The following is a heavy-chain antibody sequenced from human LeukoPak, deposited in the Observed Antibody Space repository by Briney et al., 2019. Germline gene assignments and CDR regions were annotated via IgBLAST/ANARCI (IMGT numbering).Heavy chain of an antibody. CDR2: IYNSANT. Sequence: PSETLSLTCTVSGDSISSSSYCWDWIRQPPGKGLEWIGNIYNSANTHYNPSLKTRITMSVDTSKNQSSLKLNSVTAADTGIYYCARHSRSGYIGYENAFDIWGQGTMVTVSS. CDR3: ARHSRSGYIGYENAFDI. CDR1: GDSISSSSYC. D-gene: IGHD5-12*01. J-gene: IGHJ3*02. V-gene: IGHV4-39*01.